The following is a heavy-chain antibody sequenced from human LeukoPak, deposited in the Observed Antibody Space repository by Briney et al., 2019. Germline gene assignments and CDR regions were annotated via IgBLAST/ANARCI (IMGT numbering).Heavy chain of an antibody. D-gene: IGHD6-19*01. CDR3: ARLREVAGSY. Sequence: GGPLRLSCAASGFTVSGKYMSWVRQAPGKGLEWVSVIYSDGDTYYADSVRGRFTISRDNSKNTLYLQMSSLRAEDTAVYYCARLREVAGSYWGQGTLVTVSS. J-gene: IGHJ4*02. CDR1: GFTVSGKY. CDR2: IYSDGDT. V-gene: IGHV3-66*01.